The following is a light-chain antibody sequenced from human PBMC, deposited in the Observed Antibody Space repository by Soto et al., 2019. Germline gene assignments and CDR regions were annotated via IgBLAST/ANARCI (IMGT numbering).Light chain of an antibody. Sequence: QSALTQPPSASGSPGQSVTISCTGTSSDVGGYNYVSWYQQHPGKAPKLMIYEVSKRPSGVPDRFSGSKSGNTASLTVSGLQAEDEADYYCNSYVGNNNFVFGTGTQVTLL. J-gene: IGLJ1*01. CDR2: EVS. CDR1: SSDVGGYNY. CDR3: NSYVGNNNFV. V-gene: IGLV2-8*01.